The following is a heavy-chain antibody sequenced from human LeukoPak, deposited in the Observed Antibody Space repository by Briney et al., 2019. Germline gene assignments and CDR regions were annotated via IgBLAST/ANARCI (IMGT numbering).Heavy chain of an antibody. CDR2: ISYDGSSE. J-gene: IGHJ6*03. V-gene: IGHV3-30*04. CDR3: ARGAAYYYTDV. Sequence: GGSLRLSCAASGFTFSSYAVHWVRQAPGKGLEWVAVISYDGSSEYYADSVKGRFTISRDNSKNTLYLQMNSLRAEDTAVYYCARGAAYYYTDVWGKGTTVTVSS. CDR1: GFTFSSYA. D-gene: IGHD6-13*01.